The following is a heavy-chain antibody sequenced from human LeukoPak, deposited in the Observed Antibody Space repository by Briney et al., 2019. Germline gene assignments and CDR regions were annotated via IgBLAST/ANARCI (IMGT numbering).Heavy chain of an antibody. J-gene: IGHJ4*02. Sequence: GGSLRLSCAASGFTFSSYAMHWVRQAPGRGLEYVSAISSNGGSTYYANSVKGRFTISRDNSKNTLYLQMGSLRAEDMAVYYCARAGPRYYDYWGQGTLVTVSS. CDR3: ARAGPRYYDY. V-gene: IGHV3-64*01. D-gene: IGHD3-10*01. CDR2: ISSNGGST. CDR1: GFTFSSYA.